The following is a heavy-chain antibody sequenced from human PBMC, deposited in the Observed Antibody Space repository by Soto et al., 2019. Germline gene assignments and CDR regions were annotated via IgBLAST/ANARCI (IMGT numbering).Heavy chain of an antibody. Sequence: GGSLRLSCAASGFTFSSYGMHWVRQAPGKGLEWVAVISYDGSNKYYADSVKGRFTISRDNSKNTLYLQMNSLRAEDTAVYYCAKDRVQLWSYGMDVWGQGTTVTVSS. CDR3: AKDRVQLWSYGMDV. V-gene: IGHV3-30*18. J-gene: IGHJ6*02. CDR2: ISYDGSNK. D-gene: IGHD5-18*01. CDR1: GFTFSSYG.